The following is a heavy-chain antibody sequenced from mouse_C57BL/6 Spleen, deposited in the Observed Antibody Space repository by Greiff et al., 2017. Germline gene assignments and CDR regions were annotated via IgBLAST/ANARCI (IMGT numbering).Heavy chain of an antibody. D-gene: IGHD1-1*01. CDR3: AKAHGSSCGWYFDV. J-gene: IGHJ1*03. CDR2: ISYDGSN. V-gene: IGHV3-6*01. Sequence: VQLKESGPGLVKPSQSLSLTCSVTGYSITSGYYWNWIRQFPGNKLEWMGYISYDGSNNYNPSLKNRISITRDTSTNQFFLKLNSVTTEDTAPYDCAKAHGSSCGWYFDVWGTGTTVTVSS. CDR1: GYSITSGYY.